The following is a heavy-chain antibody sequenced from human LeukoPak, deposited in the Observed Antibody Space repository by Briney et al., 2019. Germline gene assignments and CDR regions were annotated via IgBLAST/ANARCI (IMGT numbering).Heavy chain of an antibody. Sequence: GASVKVSCKASGYTFTSYDINWVRQATGQGLEWMGWMNPNSGNTGYAQKFQGRVTITRNTSISTAYMELSSLRSEDTAVYYCARGLSPLIAALPGYWGQGTLVTVSS. J-gene: IGHJ4*02. CDR2: MNPNSGNT. D-gene: IGHD6-6*01. V-gene: IGHV1-8*03. CDR3: ARGLSPLIAALPGY. CDR1: GYTFTSYD.